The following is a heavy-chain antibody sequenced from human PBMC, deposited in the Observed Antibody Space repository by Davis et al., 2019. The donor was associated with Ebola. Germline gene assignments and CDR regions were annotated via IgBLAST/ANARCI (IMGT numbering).Heavy chain of an antibody. J-gene: IGHJ4*02. CDR1: GFSFSDHY. Sequence: GESLKISCAASGFSFSDHYMDWVRQAPGKGLEWIGRIRKKPNYYSTEYAASVKGRFTISRDDSKNSVYLQMNSLKTEDTAVYYCASLPGCITKTCHLAYWDLGTLVAVAS. CDR2: IRKKPNYYST. CDR3: ASLPGCITKTCHLAY. V-gene: IGHV3-72*01. D-gene: IGHD3-10*01.